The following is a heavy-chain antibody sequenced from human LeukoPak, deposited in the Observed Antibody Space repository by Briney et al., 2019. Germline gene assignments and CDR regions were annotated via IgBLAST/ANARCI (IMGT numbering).Heavy chain of an antibody. J-gene: IGHJ6*02. CDR3: ARGKGTSAAYYYYYGMDV. CDR2: IYYSGST. V-gene: IGHV4-59*01. CDR1: GGSISSYY. Sequence: SETLSLTCTVSGGSISSYYWSWIRQPPGKGLEWIGYIYYSGSTNYNPSLKSRVTISVDTSKNQFSLKLSYVTAADTAVYYCARGKGTSAAYYYYYGMDVWGQGTTVTVSS. D-gene: IGHD2-2*01.